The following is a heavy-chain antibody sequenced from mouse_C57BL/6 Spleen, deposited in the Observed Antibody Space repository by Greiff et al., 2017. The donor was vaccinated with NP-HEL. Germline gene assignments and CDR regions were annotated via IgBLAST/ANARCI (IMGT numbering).Heavy chain of an antibody. Sequence: QVQLKQPGAELVRPGTSVKLSCKASGYTFTSYWMHWVKQRPGQGLAWIGVIDPSDSYTNSNQKFKGKATLTVDTSSSTAYMQLSSLTSEDSAVYYCARGYGSTRYFDYWGQGTTLTVSS. CDR3: ARGYGSTRYFDY. J-gene: IGHJ2*01. CDR1: GYTFTSYW. CDR2: IDPSDSYT. V-gene: IGHV1-59*01. D-gene: IGHD1-1*01.